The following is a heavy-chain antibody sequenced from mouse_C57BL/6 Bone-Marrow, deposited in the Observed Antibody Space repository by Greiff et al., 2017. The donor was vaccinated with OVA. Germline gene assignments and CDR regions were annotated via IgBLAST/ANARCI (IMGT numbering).Heavy chain of an antibody. J-gene: IGHJ3*01. CDR2: IDPENGDT. Sequence: VQLKESGAELVRPGASVKLSCTASGFNIKDDYMHWVKQRPEQGLEWIGWIDPENGDTEYASKFQGKATITADTSSNTAYLQLSSLTSEDTAVYYCTTDYPSWFAYWGQGTLVTVSA. CDR3: TTDYPSWFAY. V-gene: IGHV14-4*01. D-gene: IGHD5-5*01. CDR1: GFNIKDDY.